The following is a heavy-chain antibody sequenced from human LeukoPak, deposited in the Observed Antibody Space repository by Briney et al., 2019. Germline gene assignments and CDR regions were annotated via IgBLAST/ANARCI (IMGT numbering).Heavy chain of an antibody. J-gene: IGHJ4*02. CDR3: ARDPPYYDSSGYYFDAWGSPGY. V-gene: IGHV3-48*01. Sequence: GGSLRLSCAASGFTFSSYSMNWVRQAPGKGLEWVSYISSSSSTIYYADSVKGRFTISRDNAKNSLYLLMNSLRAEDTAVYYCARDPPYYDSSGYYFDAWGSPGYWGQGTLVTVSS. D-gene: IGHD3-22*01. CDR2: ISSSSSTI. CDR1: GFTFSSYS.